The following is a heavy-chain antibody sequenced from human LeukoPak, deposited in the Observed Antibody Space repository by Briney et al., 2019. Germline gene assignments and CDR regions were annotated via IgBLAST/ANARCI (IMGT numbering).Heavy chain of an antibody. CDR3: ARILVGATSSA. Sequence: GGSLRLSCADSGFTFSSYEMNWVRQAPGKGLEWVSYISSSGSTIYYADSVKGRFTISRDNAKNSLYLQMNSLRAEDTAVYYCARILVGATSSAWGQGTLVTVSS. CDR2: ISSSGSTI. V-gene: IGHV3-48*03. J-gene: IGHJ5*02. CDR1: GFTFSSYE. D-gene: IGHD1-26*01.